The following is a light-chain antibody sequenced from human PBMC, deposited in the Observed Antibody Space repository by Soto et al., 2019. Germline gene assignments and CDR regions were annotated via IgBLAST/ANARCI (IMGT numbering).Light chain of an antibody. CDR2: HTS. CDR1: QNINTN. CDR3: QQYTVWPFT. V-gene: IGKV3-15*01. J-gene: IGKJ4*01. Sequence: EIEMTQSPAPRFLSQGKEPTSPARASQNINTNLAWYQQSPGRAPRLFIYHTSTRATGIPDRFSGSGSGTEFTLTISSLQSEDFALYYCQQYTVWPFTFGGGTKVDIK.